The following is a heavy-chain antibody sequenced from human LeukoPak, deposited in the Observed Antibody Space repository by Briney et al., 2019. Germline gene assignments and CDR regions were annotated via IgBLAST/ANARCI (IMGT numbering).Heavy chain of an antibody. D-gene: IGHD2-21*01. J-gene: IGHJ5*02. CDR1: GFTFSSYA. CDR3: ARDGAVVIAPYNWFDP. CDR2: ISYDGSNK. Sequence: GGSLRLPCAASGFTFSSYAMHWVRQAPGKGLEWVAVISYDGSNKYYADSVKGRFTISRDNSKNTLYLQMNSLRAEDTAVYYCARDGAVVIAPYNWFDPLCQGTLVTVSS. V-gene: IGHV3-30-3*01.